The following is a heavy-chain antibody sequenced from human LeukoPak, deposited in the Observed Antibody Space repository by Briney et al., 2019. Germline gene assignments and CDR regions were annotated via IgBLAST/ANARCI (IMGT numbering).Heavy chain of an antibody. V-gene: IGHV3-23*01. Sequence: GGSLRLSCAASGFTFSSYAMSWVRQAPGKGLEWVSLISGRGDDTYYADFVKGRFIISRDNSKNTLYLQMNSLRAEDTAVYYCARDGTATFMITFGGPGRYFDYWGQGTLVTVSS. CDR1: GFTFSSYA. J-gene: IGHJ4*02. CDR2: ISGRGDDT. CDR3: ARDGTATFMITFGGPGRYFDY. D-gene: IGHD3-16*01.